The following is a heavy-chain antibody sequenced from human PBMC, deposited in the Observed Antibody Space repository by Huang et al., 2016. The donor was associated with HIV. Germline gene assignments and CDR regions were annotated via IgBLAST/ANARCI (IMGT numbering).Heavy chain of an antibody. J-gene: IGHJ5*02. CDR1: GYNFTSRG. CDR2: INPGNGNT. V-gene: IGHV1-3*01. Sequence: QVHLVQSGPEVKKPGASVKVSCKASGYNFTSRGLHWVRQAPGQRLEWMGYINPGNGNTKYSPKVQDRVTLTRDISANTAYMQLSRLTSEDTAVYYCASGQRMRESDIVATIPVSWGQGALVTVS. CDR3: ASGQRMRESDIVATIPVS. D-gene: IGHD5-12*01.